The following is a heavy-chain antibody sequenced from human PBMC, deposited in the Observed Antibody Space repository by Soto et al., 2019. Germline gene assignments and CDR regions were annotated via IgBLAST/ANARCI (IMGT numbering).Heavy chain of an antibody. CDR2: IDWDDDK. Sequence: PTLVNPTQTLTLTCTFSGFSLSTSGMCVSWIRQPPGKALEWLALIDWDDDKYYSTSLKTRLTISKDSSKNQVVLTMTNMDPVDTATYYCDRTPTYYDFWSGYSSRYYYYYYGMDVWGQGTTVTVSS. V-gene: IGHV2-70*01. CDR1: GFSLSTSGMC. D-gene: IGHD3-3*01. CDR3: DRTPTYYDFWSGYSSRYYYYYYGMDV. J-gene: IGHJ6*02.